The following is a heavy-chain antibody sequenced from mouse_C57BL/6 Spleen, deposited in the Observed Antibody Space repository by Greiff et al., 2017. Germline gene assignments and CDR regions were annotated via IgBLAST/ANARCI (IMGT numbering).Heavy chain of an antibody. CDR1: GFTFSSYG. D-gene: IGHD2-1*01. V-gene: IGHV5-6*01. CDR3: ARRGYGKKPPFDY. Sequence: EVQGVESGGDLVKPGGSLKLSCAASGFTFSSYGMSWVRQTPDKRLEWVATISSGGSYTYYPDSVKGRFTISRDNAKNTLYLQMSSLKSEDTAMYYCARRGYGKKPPFDYWGQGTTLTVSS. J-gene: IGHJ2*01. CDR2: ISSGGSYT.